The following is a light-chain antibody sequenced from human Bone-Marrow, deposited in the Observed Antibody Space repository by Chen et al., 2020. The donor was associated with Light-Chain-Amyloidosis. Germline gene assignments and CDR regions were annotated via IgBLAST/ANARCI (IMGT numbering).Light chain of an antibody. J-gene: IGLJ2*01. Sequence: SYVLTQPPSVSVAPGETATLTCGGNKIGIKSVHWYHQKPGQAPVLVVYYDTGRPSGIPVRFSGSNSGNTATRTISRVEAGDEADYYCQVWDGLLDHVVFGGGTRLTVL. CDR2: YDT. CDR3: QVWDGLLDHVV. CDR1: KIGIKS. V-gene: IGLV3-21*04.